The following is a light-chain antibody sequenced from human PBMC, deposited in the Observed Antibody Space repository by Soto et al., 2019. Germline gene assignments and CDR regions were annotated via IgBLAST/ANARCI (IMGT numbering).Light chain of an antibody. CDR1: SSNIGNKY. CDR3: GTWDSSLSDDV. CDR2: DNN. J-gene: IGLJ1*01. Sequence: QSVLTQPPSVSAAPGQKVTISCSGSSSNIGNKYVSWYQQLPGTAPKLLIYDNNKRPSGIPDRVSGSKSGTSATLGITGLQTGDEADYYCGTWDSSLSDDVLGNATTVTV. V-gene: IGLV1-51*01.